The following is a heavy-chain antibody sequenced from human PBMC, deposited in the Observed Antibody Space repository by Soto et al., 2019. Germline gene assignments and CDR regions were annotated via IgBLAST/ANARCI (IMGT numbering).Heavy chain of an antibody. Sequence: QVHLVQSGAEVKKPGSSVKVSCQSSGGTFRSYSITWLRQAPGQGLERLGAIIPMFNTPNYAQKFQGRLTITADDSTSTVFMELKSLRSEDTAVYYCARGGYDFEDLFDPWGQGTLVSVSS. D-gene: IGHD5-12*01. CDR2: IIPMFNTP. V-gene: IGHV1-69*01. J-gene: IGHJ5*02. CDR3: ARGGYDFEDLFDP. CDR1: GGTFRSYS.